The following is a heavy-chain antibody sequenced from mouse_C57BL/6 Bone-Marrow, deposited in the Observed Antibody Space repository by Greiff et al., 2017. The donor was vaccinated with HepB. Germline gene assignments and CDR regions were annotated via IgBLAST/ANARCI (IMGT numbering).Heavy chain of an antibody. CDR1: GYTFTSYW. V-gene: IGHV1-64*01. J-gene: IGHJ2*01. CDR3: ARGGFDY. CDR2: IHPNSGST. Sequence: QVQLQQPGAELVKPGASVKLSCKASGYTFTSYWMHWVKQRPGQGLEWIGMIHPNSGSTNYNEKFKGKATLTADKSSSTAYMELRSLTSEDSAVYFCARGGFDYWGQGTTLTVSS.